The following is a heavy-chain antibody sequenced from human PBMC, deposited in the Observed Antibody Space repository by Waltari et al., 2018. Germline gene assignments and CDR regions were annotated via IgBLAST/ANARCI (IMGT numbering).Heavy chain of an antibody. J-gene: IGHJ5*02. D-gene: IGHD3-22*01. V-gene: IGHV1-24*01. CDR1: GYTPTELS. Sequence: QVQLVQSGAEVKKPGASVKVSCKVSGYTPTELSMHWVRQAPGKGLGWMGGFDPEDGETSYAQTFQGRVTMTEDTSTDTAYMELSSLRSEDTAVYYCATKAYYYDSSGDYYVGWFDPWGQGTLVTVSS. CDR3: ATKAYYYDSSGDYYVGWFDP. CDR2: FDPEDGET.